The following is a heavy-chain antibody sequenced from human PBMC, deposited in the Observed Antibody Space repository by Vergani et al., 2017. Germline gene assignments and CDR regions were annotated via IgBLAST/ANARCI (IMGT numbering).Heavy chain of an antibody. Sequence: QVQLVQSGAEVKKPGSSVKVSCKASGGTFSSYTISWVRQAPGQGLEWMGRIIPILGIANYAQKFQGRVTITADKSTSTAYMELSSLRSEDTAVYYCARDGYRSSGFDYWGQGTLVTVSS. CDR1: GGTFSSYT. V-gene: IGHV1-69*08. J-gene: IGHJ4*02. D-gene: IGHD6-13*01. CDR3: ARDGYRSSGFDY. CDR2: IIPILGIA.